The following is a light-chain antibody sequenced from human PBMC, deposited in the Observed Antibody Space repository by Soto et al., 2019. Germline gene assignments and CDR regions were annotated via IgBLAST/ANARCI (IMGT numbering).Light chain of an antibody. CDR2: EVS. J-gene: IGLJ1*01. CDR3: SSYTGAYTLV. CDR1: SSDVGAYNY. V-gene: IGLV2-14*01. Sequence: QSALAQPASVSGSPEQSIAISCTGTSSDVGAYNYVSWYQQHPGKAPKLIVHEVSDRPSGVSDRFSGSKSGNTASLTISGLQAEDEADYYCSSYTGAYTLVFGTGTKPTVL.